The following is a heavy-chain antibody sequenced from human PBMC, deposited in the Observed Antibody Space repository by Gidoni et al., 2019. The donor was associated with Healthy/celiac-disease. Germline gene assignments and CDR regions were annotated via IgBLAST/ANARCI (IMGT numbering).Heavy chain of an antibody. Sequence: SSSSYIYYADSVKGRFTISRDNAKNSLYLQMNSLRAEDTAVYYCARDVGGDYLDGSGMDVWGQGTTVTVSS. D-gene: IGHD4-17*01. J-gene: IGHJ6*02. CDR3: ARDVGGDYLDGSGMDV. V-gene: IGHV3-21*01. CDR2: SSSSYI.